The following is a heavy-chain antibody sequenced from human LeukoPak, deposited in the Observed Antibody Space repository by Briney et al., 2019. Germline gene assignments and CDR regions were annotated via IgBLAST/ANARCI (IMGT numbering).Heavy chain of an antibody. CDR3: ARQMTTVTTVYFDY. Sequence: GSLRLSCAASGFTFSSYWMHWVRQAPGKGLEWIGSIYYSGSTYYNPSLKSRVTISVDTSKNQFSLKLSSVTAADTAVYYCARQMTTVTTVYFDYWGQGTLVTVSS. CDR2: IYYSGST. CDR1: GFTFSSYW. V-gene: IGHV4-39*01. D-gene: IGHD4-17*01. J-gene: IGHJ4*02.